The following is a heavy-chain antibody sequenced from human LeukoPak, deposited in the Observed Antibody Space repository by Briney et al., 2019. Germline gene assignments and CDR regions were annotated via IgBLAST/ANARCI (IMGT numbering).Heavy chain of an antibody. CDR2: ISYDGSNK. Sequence: GRSLRLSCAASGFSFSNFGMHWVRQAPGKGLEWVAVISYDGSNKYFADSVKGRFTISRDNSKNTLYLQMNSLRAEDTAEYYCARVGWGLFDYWGQGTLVTVSS. D-gene: IGHD7-27*01. CDR3: ARVGWGLFDY. V-gene: IGHV3-30*03. J-gene: IGHJ4*02. CDR1: GFSFSNFG.